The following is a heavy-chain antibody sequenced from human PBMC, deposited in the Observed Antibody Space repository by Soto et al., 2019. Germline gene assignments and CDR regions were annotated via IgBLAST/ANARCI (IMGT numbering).Heavy chain of an antibody. CDR2: ISSSSSYI. D-gene: IGHD3-22*01. CDR1: GFTFSSYS. J-gene: IGHJ3*01. Sequence: GGSLRLSCAGSGFTFSSYSMNWVRQAPGKGLEWVSSISSSSSYIYYADSVKGRFTISRDNAKNSLYLQMNSLRAEDTAEYYCARDHYYDSSGYLLWGQGTMVTVSS. CDR3: ARDHYYDSSGYLL. V-gene: IGHV3-21*01.